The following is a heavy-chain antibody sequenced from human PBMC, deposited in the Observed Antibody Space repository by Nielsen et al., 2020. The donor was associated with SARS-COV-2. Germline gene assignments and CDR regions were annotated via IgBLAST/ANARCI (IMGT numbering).Heavy chain of an antibody. Sequence: ASVKVSCKASGYTFTGHYMHWVRQAPGQGPEWMGRINPNSGDTNYAQKFQGRVTMTRDTSIGTAYMELSGLRSDDTAIYYCARTRAEAGTRWFDPWGQGTLVTVSS. D-gene: IGHD6-13*01. CDR2: INPNSGDT. CDR1: GYTFTGHY. V-gene: IGHV1-2*06. J-gene: IGHJ5*02. CDR3: ARTRAEAGTRWFDP.